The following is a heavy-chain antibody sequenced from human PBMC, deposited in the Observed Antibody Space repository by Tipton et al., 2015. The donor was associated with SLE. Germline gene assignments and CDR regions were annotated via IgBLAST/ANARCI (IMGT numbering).Heavy chain of an antibody. D-gene: IGHD6-13*01. CDR1: GGSINYYY. V-gene: IGHV4-59*12. CDR2: IYDSGST. J-gene: IGHJ4*02. Sequence: TLSLTCTVSGGSINYYYWNWIRQPPGKGLEWIGYIYDSGSTHYNPSLKSRVTISADTSKNQFSLKLRSVTAADTAVYYCARDVAAEFDYWGQGTLVTVSS. CDR3: ARDVAAEFDY.